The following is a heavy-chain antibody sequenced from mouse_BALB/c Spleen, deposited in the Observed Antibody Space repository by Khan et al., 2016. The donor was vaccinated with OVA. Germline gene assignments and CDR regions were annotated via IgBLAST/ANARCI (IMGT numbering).Heavy chain of an antibody. J-gene: IGHJ4*01. CDR3: ARAYYRYYGYYALDY. CDR1: GFSLPRYN. V-gene: IGHV2-6-4*01. D-gene: IGHD2-14*01. Sequence: QVQLKESGPGLVAPSQSLSITCTVSGFSLPRYNIHWVRQPPGKGLEWLGMIWGGGGTDYNSTLKSRLSISKDNSKSQVFLKMNSLQTDDSAMYXCARAYYRYYGYYALDYWGHGTSVTVSS. CDR2: IWGGGGT.